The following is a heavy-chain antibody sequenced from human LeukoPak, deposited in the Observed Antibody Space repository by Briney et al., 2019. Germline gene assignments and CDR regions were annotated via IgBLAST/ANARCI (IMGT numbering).Heavy chain of an antibody. J-gene: IGHJ4*02. V-gene: IGHV3-20*04. CDR2: INWNGAST. Sequence: GGSLRLSCTASGFTFGDNAMSWFRQAPGKGLEWVSGINWNGASTGYADSVKGRFTISRDNAKNSLSLQMNSLRAEDTAFYYCARDSSGWYQTFDYWGQGTLVTVSS. D-gene: IGHD6-19*01. CDR1: GFTFGDNA. CDR3: ARDSSGWYQTFDY.